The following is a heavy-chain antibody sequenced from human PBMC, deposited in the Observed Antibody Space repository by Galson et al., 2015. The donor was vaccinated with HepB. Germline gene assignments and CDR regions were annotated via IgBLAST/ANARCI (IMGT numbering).Heavy chain of an antibody. CDR2: ISYDGSKT. CDR1: GFTLSSYS. Sequence: SLRLSCAASGFTLSSYSMHWVRQAPGKGLEWVGIISYDGSKTQYIDSVKGRFTISRDNSKNTLYMQMNSLRPEDTAVYYCAKDVIKDWGSRGCDSWGQGTLVTVSS. V-gene: IGHV3-30*18. D-gene: IGHD7-27*01. J-gene: IGHJ4*02. CDR3: AKDVIKDWGSRGCDS.